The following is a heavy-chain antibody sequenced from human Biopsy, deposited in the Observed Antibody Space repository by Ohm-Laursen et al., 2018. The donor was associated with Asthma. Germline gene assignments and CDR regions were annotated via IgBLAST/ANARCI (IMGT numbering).Heavy chain of an antibody. Sequence: TQTLTLTRSFSGFSLSTSGVGVGWIRQPPGKALDWLALTYWDADKRYSPSLKTRLTITKDTSNNQVVLTLTNVDPVDTATYYCAHFKMSTSMAFDYWGPGTVVTVSS. J-gene: IGHJ4*02. V-gene: IGHV2-5*02. CDR3: AHFKMSTSMAFDY. D-gene: IGHD5-24*01. CDR1: GFSLSTSGVG. CDR2: TYWDADK.